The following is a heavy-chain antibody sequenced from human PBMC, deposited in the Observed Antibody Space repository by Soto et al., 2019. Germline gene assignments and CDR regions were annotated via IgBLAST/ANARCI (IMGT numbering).Heavy chain of an antibody. V-gene: IGHV1-18*01. CDR2: VSGHNGNT. CDR1: GYPFISYC. D-gene: IGHD2-15*01. CDR3: ARGTIVERPYFYMDV. J-gene: IGHJ6*03. Sequence: GASVKVSCKASGYPFISYCISWVRQATGQGPEWMGWVSGHNGNTYYAQKFQGRVTMTTDTSTNTAYMELRSLRSDDTAVYYCARGTIVERPYFYMDVWGKGTTVTVSS.